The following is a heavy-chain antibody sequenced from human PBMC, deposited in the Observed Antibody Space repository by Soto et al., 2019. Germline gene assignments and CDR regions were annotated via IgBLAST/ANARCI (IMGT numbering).Heavy chain of an antibody. V-gene: IGHV3-15*07. D-gene: IGHD1-26*01. CDR2: VKSKADGGSG. J-gene: IGHJ4*01. Sequence: PGGSLRLSCAASGFPFNNAWINWVRQVPEKGLEWVGRVKSKADGGSGDYAAPVKGRLVVSRDDSKDIVYLQMNSLKIEDTGVYYCTTDSRTTLPEIRFDYWGRGTQVAVSS. CDR3: TTDSRTTLPEIRFDY. CDR1: GFPFNNAW.